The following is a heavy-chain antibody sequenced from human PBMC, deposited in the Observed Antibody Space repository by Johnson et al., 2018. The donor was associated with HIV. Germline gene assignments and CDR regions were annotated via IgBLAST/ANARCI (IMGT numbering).Heavy chain of an antibody. CDR3: AKPMGGDDAFDI. CDR2: VGLRGDT. D-gene: IGHD3-16*01. Sequence: VQLVESGGGLVQPGGSLRLSCAASGFTFRGYDMHWVRQDSEKGLEWVSGVGLRGDTHYSDSVKGRFTISREDARESVFLQMNSLRAEDTAVYYCAKPMGGDDAFDIWGQGTMVTVYS. J-gene: IGHJ3*02. CDR1: GFTFRGYD. V-gene: IGHV3-13*01.